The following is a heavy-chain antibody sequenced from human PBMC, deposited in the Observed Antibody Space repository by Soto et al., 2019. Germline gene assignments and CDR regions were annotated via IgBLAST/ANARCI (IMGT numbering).Heavy chain of an antibody. CDR1: GFDVTTNC. CDR2: VCTGGAT. CDR3: VRDKRTISGIFPGY. J-gene: IGHJ4*02. D-gene: IGHD1-1*01. V-gene: IGHV3-53*01. Sequence: GGSLRLSCVGSGFDVTTNCMRWVRQAPGKGLECVSIVCTGGATHYADSVKGRFTISRDRSKNTVHLQMNNVRAEDTAVYYCVRDKRTISGIFPGYWGQGTQVTVSS.